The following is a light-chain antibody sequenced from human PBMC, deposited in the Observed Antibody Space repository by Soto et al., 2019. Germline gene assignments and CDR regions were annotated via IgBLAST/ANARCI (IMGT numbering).Light chain of an antibody. CDR1: SSDVGGYNY. J-gene: IGLJ2*01. V-gene: IGLV2-14*01. Sequence: QSALTQPASVSGSPGQSITISCTGTSSDVGGYNYVSWYQQHPGKAPKLLIYEVSNRPSGVSNRFSGSKSGNTASLTISGLQAEDEADYYCSSYTCSSTLVVFDRGTKLTVL. CDR3: SSYTCSSTLVV. CDR2: EVS.